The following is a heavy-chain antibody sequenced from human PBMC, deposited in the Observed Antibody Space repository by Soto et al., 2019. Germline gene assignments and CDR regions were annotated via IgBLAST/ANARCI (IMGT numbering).Heavy chain of an antibody. CDR2: ISYDGSNK. J-gene: IGHJ6*02. D-gene: IGHD4-17*01. CDR3: AVDYGDSYYYGMDV. CDR1: GFTFSSYG. Sequence: GGSLRLSCAASGFTFSSYGMHWVRQAPGKGLEWVAVISYDGSNKYYADSVKGRFTIPRDNSKNTLYLQMNSLRAEDTAVYYCAVDYGDSYYYGMDVWGQGTTVTVSS. V-gene: IGHV3-30*03.